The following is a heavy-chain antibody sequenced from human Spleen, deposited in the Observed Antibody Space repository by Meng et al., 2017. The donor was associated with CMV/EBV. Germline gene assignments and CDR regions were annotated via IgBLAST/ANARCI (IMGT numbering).Heavy chain of an antibody. CDR1: GGTFSSYN. J-gene: IGHJ4*02. CDR3: ELAVAGNRFDY. V-gene: IGHV1-69*02. D-gene: IGHD6-19*01. CDR2: IIPILGIA. Sequence: SVKVSCKASGGTFSSYNISWVRQAPGQGLEWMGRIIPILGIANYAQKFQGRVTITADKSTSTAYMELSSLRSEDTAVYYCELAVAGNRFDYWGQGTLVTVSS.